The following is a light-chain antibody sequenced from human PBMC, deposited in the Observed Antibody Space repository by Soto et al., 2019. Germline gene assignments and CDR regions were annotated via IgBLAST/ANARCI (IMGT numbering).Light chain of an antibody. CDR2: GAS. CDR1: QSVSSN. Sequence: EIVMTQSPATLSVSPGERATLSCRASQSVSSNLAWYQQKTGQAPRLLIYGASTRATGIPARFSGSVSGTEFTLTISSLQSEDFAVYSCQQYNNWPLTFGQGTKVEIK. V-gene: IGKV3-15*01. CDR3: QQYNNWPLT. J-gene: IGKJ1*01.